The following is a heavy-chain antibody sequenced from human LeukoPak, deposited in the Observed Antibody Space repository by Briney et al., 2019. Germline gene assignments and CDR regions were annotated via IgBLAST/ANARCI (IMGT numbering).Heavy chain of an antibody. CDR2: ISPNSGGT. D-gene: IGHD1-26*01. V-gene: IGHV1-2*02. J-gene: IGHJ4*02. Sequence: ASVKVSCKASGYILTDYYMHWVRQAPGQGLEWMGWISPNSGGTNYAQQFQGRVTMTRDTSISTAYMELRSLRSDDTAVYYCARSREPHLYYFDYWGQGTLVTVSS. CDR1: GYILTDYY. CDR3: ARSREPHLYYFDY.